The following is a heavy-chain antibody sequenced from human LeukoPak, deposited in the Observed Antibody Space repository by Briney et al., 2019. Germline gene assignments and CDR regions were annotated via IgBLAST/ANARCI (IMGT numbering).Heavy chain of an antibody. CDR3: VPHLSSGGYSVFHN. CDR1: GFTFNGYW. Sequence: PTGGSLRLSCAASGFTFNGYWMSWVRQAPGQGLEWVANIKEDGSANYYVDSVKGRFIISRDNTKNSLYLQRNSLRIEDTAVYYCVPHLSSGGYSVFHNWGQGTGVTVSS. D-gene: IGHD1-26*01. CDR2: IKEDGSAN. V-gene: IGHV3-7*01. J-gene: IGHJ4*02.